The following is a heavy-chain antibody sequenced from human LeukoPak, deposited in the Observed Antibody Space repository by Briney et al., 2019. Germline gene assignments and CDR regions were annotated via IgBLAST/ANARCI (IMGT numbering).Heavy chain of an antibody. J-gene: IGHJ4*02. Sequence: PSETLSLTCTVSGGSISSSSYYWGWIRQPPGKGPEWIGSIYYSGSTYYNPSLKSRVTISVDTSKNQFSLKLSSVTAADTAVYYCARRNDFWSGAIDYWGQGTLVTVSS. CDR1: GGSISSSSYY. V-gene: IGHV4-39*01. CDR3: ARRNDFWSGAIDY. CDR2: IYYSGST. D-gene: IGHD3-3*01.